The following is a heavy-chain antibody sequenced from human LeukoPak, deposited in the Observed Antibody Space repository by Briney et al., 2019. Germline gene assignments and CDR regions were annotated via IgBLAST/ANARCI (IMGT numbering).Heavy chain of an antibody. Sequence: SGGSLRLSCVASGFTFHINAMNWVRQAPGKGLEWVSAISGGGSSTHYADSVKGRFTISRDNPKNPVYFQMHSLRGEDPAVYYCPKDRGPYVGIANNWLHPWGQGTPVSVSS. J-gene: IGHJ5*02. CDR2: ISGGGSST. CDR1: GFTFHINA. CDR3: PKDRGPYVGIANNWLHP. V-gene: IGHV3-23*01. D-gene: IGHD3-16*01.